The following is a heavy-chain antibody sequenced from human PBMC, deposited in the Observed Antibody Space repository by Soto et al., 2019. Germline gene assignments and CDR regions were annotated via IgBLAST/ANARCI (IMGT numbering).Heavy chain of an antibody. Sequence: VKVFCKASGGTFSSYAISWGRQAPGQGLEWMGGIIPIFGTANYAQKFQGRVTITADESTSTAYMELSSLRSEDTAVYYCAMLVVVAARGFQHWGQGTLVTVSS. D-gene: IGHD2-15*01. CDR1: GGTFSSYA. V-gene: IGHV1-69*13. CDR2: IIPIFGTA. J-gene: IGHJ1*01. CDR3: AMLVVVAARGFQH.